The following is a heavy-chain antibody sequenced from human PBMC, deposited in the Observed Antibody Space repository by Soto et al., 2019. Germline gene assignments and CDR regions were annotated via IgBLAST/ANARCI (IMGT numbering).Heavy chain of an antibody. J-gene: IGHJ4*02. CDR3: ARREAYYGSSGYYYGFDY. D-gene: IGHD3-22*01. CDR2: IYYSGST. CDR1: GGSTSSSSYY. V-gene: IGHV4-39*01. Sequence: SETLSLTCTVSGGSTSSSSYYCGWIRQPPGKGLEWIGSIYYSGSTYYNPSLKSRVTISVDTSKNQFSLKLSSVTAADTAVYYCARREAYYGSSGYYYGFDYWGQGTLVTVSS.